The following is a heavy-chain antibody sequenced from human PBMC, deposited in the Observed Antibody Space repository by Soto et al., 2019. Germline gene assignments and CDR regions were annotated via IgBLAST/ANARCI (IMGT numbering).Heavy chain of an antibody. D-gene: IGHD2-15*01. Sequence: QVQLVQSGAEVKKPGSSVKVSCKASGGTFRSYTISWVRQAPGQGLEWLGRIIPILGIANYAQKFQGRFTITADKSTSTAYMELSSLRSEDTAVYYCARDCRVCSGGSGCAEYFQHWGQGTLVTVSS. J-gene: IGHJ1*01. CDR3: ARDCRVCSGGSGCAEYFQH. V-gene: IGHV1-69*08. CDR2: IIPILGIA. CDR1: GGTFRSYT.